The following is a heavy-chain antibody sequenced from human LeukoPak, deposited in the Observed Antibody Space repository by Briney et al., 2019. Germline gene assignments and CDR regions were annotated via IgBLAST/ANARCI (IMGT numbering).Heavy chain of an antibody. D-gene: IGHD2-15*01. V-gene: IGHV4-39*01. CDR2: IYYSGST. J-gene: IGHJ5*02. Sequence: SETLSLTCTVSGGSISSSSYYWGWIRQPPGKGLEWIGSIYYSGSTYYNPSLKSRVTISVDTSKNQFSLKLSSVTAADTAVYYCARLNPVVAATLGWFDPWGQGTLVTVSS. CDR1: GGSISSSSYY. CDR3: ARLNPVVAATLGWFDP.